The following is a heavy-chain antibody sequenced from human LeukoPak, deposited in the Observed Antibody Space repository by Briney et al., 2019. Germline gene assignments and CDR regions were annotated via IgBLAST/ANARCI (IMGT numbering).Heavy chain of an antibody. CDR2: IYYSGST. Sequence: SETLSLTCTVSGGSISSSSYYWGWIRQPPGKGLEWIGSIYYSGSTYYNPSPKSRVTISVDTSKNQFSLKLSSVTAADTAVYYCARGEVAVAGVTFDYWGQGTLVTVSS. CDR1: GGSISSSSYY. V-gene: IGHV4-39*07. D-gene: IGHD6-19*01. CDR3: ARGEVAVAGVTFDY. J-gene: IGHJ4*02.